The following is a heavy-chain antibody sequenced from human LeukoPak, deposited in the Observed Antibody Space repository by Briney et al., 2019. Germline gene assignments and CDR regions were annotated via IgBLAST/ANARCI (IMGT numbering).Heavy chain of an antibody. CDR1: GFTFSSYS. D-gene: IGHD6-13*01. J-gene: IGHJ3*02. V-gene: IGHV3-23*01. Sequence: GGSLRLSCAASGFTFSSYSMNWVRQAPGKGLEWVSSISGNGGDTHYADSVKGRFTISRDNSKNTLYLQMNSLRAEDTAVYYCAKDDSSSWAAFDIWGQGTMVTVSS. CDR3: AKDDSSSWAAFDI. CDR2: ISGNGGDT.